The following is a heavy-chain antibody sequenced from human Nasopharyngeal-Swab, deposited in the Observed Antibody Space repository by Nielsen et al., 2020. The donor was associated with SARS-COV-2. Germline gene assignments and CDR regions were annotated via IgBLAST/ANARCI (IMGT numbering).Heavy chain of an antibody. J-gene: IGHJ4*02. CDR2: IGTAGDT. CDR1: GFTFSSYD. CDR3: AGADSSGWYNYFDY. D-gene: IGHD6-19*01. V-gene: IGHV3-13*01. Sequence: GESLKISCAASGFTFSSYDMHWVRQATGKGLEWVSAIGTAGDTYYPGSVKGRFTISRENAKNSLYLQMNSLRAGDTAVYYCAGADSSGWYNYFDYWGQGTLVTVSS.